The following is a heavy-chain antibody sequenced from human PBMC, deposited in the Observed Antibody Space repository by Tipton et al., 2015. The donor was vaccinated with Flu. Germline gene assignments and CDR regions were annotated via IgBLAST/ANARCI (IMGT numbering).Heavy chain of an antibody. V-gene: IGHV3-7*01. D-gene: IGHD3-22*01. CDR3: AREDGNYYDTSGYSDY. J-gene: IGHJ4*02. Sequence: QLVQSGGGLVQPGGSLRLSCAASRFTFSTYWMTWVRQVPGKGLAWVANINQDGSEKYYVDSVKGRFTISRDNAKNSLYLQMNSLRAEDTAVYYCAREDGNYYDTSGYSDYWGQGTLVTVSS. CDR2: INQDGSEK. CDR1: RFTFSTYW.